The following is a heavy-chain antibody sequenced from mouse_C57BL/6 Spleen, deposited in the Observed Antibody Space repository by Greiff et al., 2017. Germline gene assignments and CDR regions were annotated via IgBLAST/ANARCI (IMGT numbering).Heavy chain of an antibody. J-gene: IGHJ2*01. CDR1: GYTFTSYW. CDR2: IDPSDSYT. V-gene: IGHV1-50*01. D-gene: IGHD1-1*01. CDR3: ARAYYGSSTSPFGY. Sequence: QVQLQQPGAELVKPGASVKLSCKASGYTFTSYWMQWVKQRPGQGLEWIGEIDPSDSYTNYNQKFKGQATLTVDTSSSTAYMQLTSLTSEDSAVYYCARAYYGSSTSPFGYWGQGTPLTVSS.